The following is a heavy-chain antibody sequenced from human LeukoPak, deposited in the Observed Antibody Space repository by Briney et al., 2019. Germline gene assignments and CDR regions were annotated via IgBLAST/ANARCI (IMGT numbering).Heavy chain of an antibody. Sequence: GGSLGLSCAGSGFRFSGYAMSWVRQAPGKGLDWVSTISGSGDTTYYADSVKGRFAISRDNAKNTLDLQMNSLTAEDTAVYYCAKGSAYYDFYYMVVCGKGTTVTVSS. CDR1: GFRFSGYA. V-gene: IGHV3-23*01. J-gene: IGHJ6*03. CDR3: AKGSAYYDFYYMVV. CDR2: ISGSGDTT.